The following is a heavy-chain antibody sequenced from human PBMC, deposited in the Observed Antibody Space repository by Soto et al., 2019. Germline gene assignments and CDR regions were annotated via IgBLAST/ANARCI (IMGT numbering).Heavy chain of an antibody. D-gene: IGHD6-19*01. CDR2: ISGDNGNT. CDR3: ARERVAEAGTTLDYYYTGMDV. V-gene: IGHV1-18*04. CDR1: GCTFINFG. J-gene: IGHJ6*02. Sequence: ASVKVSCRGSGCTFINFGISWVRQAPGQGLEWMGWISGDNGNTNYARKFQGRVALTTDTSTNTAYMELRSLRFDDTAVYYCARERVAEAGTTLDYYYTGMDVWGQGTTVTVSS.